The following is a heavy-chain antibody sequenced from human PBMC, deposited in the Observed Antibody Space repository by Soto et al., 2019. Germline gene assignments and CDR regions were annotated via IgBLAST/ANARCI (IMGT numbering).Heavy chain of an antibody. CDR1: GFSFSGSA. J-gene: IGHJ4*02. V-gene: IGHV3-73*02. CDR3: TRHLADY. D-gene: IGHD3-3*02. Sequence: EVQLVESGGGLVQPGGSLKLSCAASGFSFSGSAMHWLSQAPGKGLEWLGRIRSKANSYATAYAASVEGRFTISRDDSKNTAYLQMNSLKTEDTAVYFCTRHLADYWGQGTLVTVSS. CDR2: IRSKANSYAT.